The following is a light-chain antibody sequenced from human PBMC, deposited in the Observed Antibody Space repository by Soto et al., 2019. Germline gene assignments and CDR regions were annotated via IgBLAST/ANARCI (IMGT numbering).Light chain of an antibody. CDR3: QQYHTSSIT. CDR1: DSISPW. CDR2: KAS. Sequence: DIQMTQSPSTMAASVGDRVTITCRASDSISPWVAWYQQKPGKAPKLLIYKASSLESGVPSRFSGSGSGTEFTLTISSLQPDDFATYYCQQYHTSSITFGQGTRLE. V-gene: IGKV1-5*03. J-gene: IGKJ5*01.